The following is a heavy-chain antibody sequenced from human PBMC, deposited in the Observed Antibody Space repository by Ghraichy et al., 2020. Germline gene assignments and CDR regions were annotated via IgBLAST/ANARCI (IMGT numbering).Heavy chain of an antibody. Sequence: GGSLRLSCAGSGFTFNKAWMTWVRQGPGKGLEWVGRIKSRSDGGTTDYAAPVKGRFTITRDDSKNTVYQQMNSLKTEDTAVYYCARAVRKNYYLLYTVDVWGQGTTVTVSS. CDR1: GFTFNKAW. CDR2: IKSRSDGGTT. V-gene: IGHV3-15*01. D-gene: IGHD1-26*01. J-gene: IGHJ6*02. CDR3: ARAVRKNYYLLYTVDV.